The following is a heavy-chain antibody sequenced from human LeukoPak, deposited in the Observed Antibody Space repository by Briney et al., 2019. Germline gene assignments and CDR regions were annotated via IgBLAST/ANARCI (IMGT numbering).Heavy chain of an antibody. CDR3: ARDKDQLRTLSPIDY. Sequence: GGSLRLSCAASGFTFSSYSMNWVRQAPGKGLEWVSSISSSSSYIYYADSVKGRFTISRDNAKNSLYLQMNSLRADDTAVYYFARDKDQLRTLSPIDYWGQGTLVTVSS. V-gene: IGHV3-21*01. CDR1: GFTFSSYS. D-gene: IGHD2-2*01. CDR2: ISSSSSYI. J-gene: IGHJ4*02.